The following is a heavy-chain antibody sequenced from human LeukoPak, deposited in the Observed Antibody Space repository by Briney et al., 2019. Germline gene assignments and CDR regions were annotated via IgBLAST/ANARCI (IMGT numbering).Heavy chain of an antibody. J-gene: IGHJ4*02. D-gene: IGHD3-10*01. CDR1: GYTFTSYD. CDR3: ARGLGFLEVRGVIPLDY. V-gene: IGHV1-8*01. Sequence: ASVKVSCKASGYTFTSYDINWVRQATGQGLGWMGWMNPNSGNTGYAQKFRGRVTMTRNTSISTAYMELSSLRSEDTAVYYCARGLGFLEVRGVIPLDYWGQGTLVTVSS. CDR2: MNPNSGNT.